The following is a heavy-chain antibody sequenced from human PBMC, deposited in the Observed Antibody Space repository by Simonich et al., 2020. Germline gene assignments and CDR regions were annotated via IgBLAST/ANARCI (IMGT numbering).Heavy chain of an antibody. CDR3: ARGLIGGSYYY. V-gene: IGHV4-34*01. Sequence: QVQLQQWGAGLLKPSETLSLTCAVYGGSFSGYYWSWSSQPPGKGLEWVGEINHSGSTNYNPALTCRVTISVDTSKNQFSRKLSSVPAADTAVYYCARGLIGGSYYYWGQGTLVTVSS. CDR2: INHSGST. D-gene: IGHD1-26*01. CDR1: GGSFSGYY. J-gene: IGHJ4*02.